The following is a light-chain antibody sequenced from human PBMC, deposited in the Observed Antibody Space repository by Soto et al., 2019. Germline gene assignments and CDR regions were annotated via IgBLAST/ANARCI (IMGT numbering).Light chain of an antibody. V-gene: IGKV3-11*01. J-gene: IGKJ2*01. CDR3: QQRNSWPYT. CDR1: QSVSSY. Sequence: EIVLTQSPATLSLSPGERATLSCRASQSVSSYLAWYQQKLGQAPRLLIYDASNRATSIPARFSVSGSGTDLPLNIITLAPEGFVVCYGQQRNSWPYTFGQGTELEI. CDR2: DAS.